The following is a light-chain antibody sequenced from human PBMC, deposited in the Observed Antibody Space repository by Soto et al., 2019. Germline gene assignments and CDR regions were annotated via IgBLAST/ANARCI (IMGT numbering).Light chain of an antibody. Sequence: QSVLTQPPSVSAAPGQKVTISCSGSSSNIGNNYVSWYQQLPGTAPKLLIYDNNKRPSGIPDRFSGSKPGTSATLGITGLQTGDEADYYCGTWDSSLSVYVFGTGTKLTVL. J-gene: IGLJ1*01. CDR3: GTWDSSLSVYV. V-gene: IGLV1-51*01. CDR1: SSNIGNNY. CDR2: DNN.